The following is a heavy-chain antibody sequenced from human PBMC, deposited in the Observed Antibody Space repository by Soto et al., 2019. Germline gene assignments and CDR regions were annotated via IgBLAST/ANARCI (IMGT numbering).Heavy chain of an antibody. Sequence: EVQLVESGGGLVQPGGSLRLSCAASGFTFSSYWMHWVRQAPGKGLVWVSRINSDGSSTSYADSVKGRFTISRDNAKNTMYMQMNSLRAEDTAVYYCARSIAAGVNWFDPWGQGTLVTVSS. J-gene: IGHJ5*02. CDR3: ARSIAAGVNWFDP. CDR2: INSDGSST. V-gene: IGHV3-74*01. D-gene: IGHD6-13*01. CDR1: GFTFSSYW.